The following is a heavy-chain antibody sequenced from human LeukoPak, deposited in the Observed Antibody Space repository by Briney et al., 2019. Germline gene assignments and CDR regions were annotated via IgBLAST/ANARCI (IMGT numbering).Heavy chain of an antibody. CDR2: ISGYNGNT. V-gene: IGHV1-18*01. J-gene: IGHJ4*02. CDR3: ARVFPDYYDSSGYLGPFDY. D-gene: IGHD3-22*01. CDR1: GYTFTSYG. Sequence: GASVKGSCKASGYTFTSYGISWVRQAPGQGLEWMGWISGYNGNTIYAQKLQGRVTMTRDTSISTAYMELSRLRSDDTAVYYCARVFPDYYDSSGYLGPFDYWGQGTLVTVSS.